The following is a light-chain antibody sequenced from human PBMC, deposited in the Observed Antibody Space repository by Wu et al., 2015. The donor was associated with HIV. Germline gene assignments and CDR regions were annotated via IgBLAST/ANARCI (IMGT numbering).Light chain of an antibody. CDR1: QSISNL. V-gene: IGKV1-5*03. Sequence: DIQMTQSPSTLSASEGDRVTITCRASQSISNLLAWYQQKPGKAPKLLIYKASSLESGVPSRFSGSGSGTEFTLTISSLQPGDLATYYCQQYNSYSTFGQGTKLE. CDR2: KAS. J-gene: IGKJ2*01. CDR3: QQYNSYST.